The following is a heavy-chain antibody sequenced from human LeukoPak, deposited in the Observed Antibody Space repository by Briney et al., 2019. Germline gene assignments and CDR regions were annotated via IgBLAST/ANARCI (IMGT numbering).Heavy chain of an antibody. J-gene: IGHJ4*02. Sequence: PSQTLSLTCAVAGGPITSNNYYWSWLRQPAGKGLEWIGRISSSGSTTYNPTLKSRVTISADTSKNQLSLKLNSVTAADTAVYYCARESDLSHYDRTDYWGQGTLVTVSS. CDR2: ISSSGST. D-gene: IGHD3-22*01. CDR3: ARESDLSHYDRTDY. CDR1: GGPITSNNYY. V-gene: IGHV4-61*02.